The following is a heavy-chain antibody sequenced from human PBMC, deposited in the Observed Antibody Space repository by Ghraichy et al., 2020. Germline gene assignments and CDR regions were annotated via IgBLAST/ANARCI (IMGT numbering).Heavy chain of an antibody. CDR2: INPKSGGT. J-gene: IGHJ4*02. Sequence: ASVKVSCKASGDTFTGYYMHWVRQAPGQGLEWMGWINPKSGGTNYAQKFQGRVTMTRDTSISTAYMELSRLRSDDTAVYYCAIWGNDSSGYYFDYWGQGTLVIVSS. V-gene: IGHV1-2*02. CDR1: GDTFTGYY. D-gene: IGHD3-22*01. CDR3: AIWGNDSSGYYFDY.